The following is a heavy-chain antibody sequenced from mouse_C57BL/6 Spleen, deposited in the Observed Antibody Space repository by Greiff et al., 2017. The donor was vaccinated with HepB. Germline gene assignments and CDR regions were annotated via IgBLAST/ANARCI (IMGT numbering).Heavy chain of an antibody. Sequence: VQLVESGPGLVQPSQSLSITCTVSGFSLTSYGVHWVRQSPGKGLEWLGVIWSGGSTDYNAAFISRLSISKDNSKSQVFFIMNSLQADDTAIYYCARLLRYHYYAFDYWGQGTSVTVSS. V-gene: IGHV2-2*01. CDR3: ARLLRYHYYAFDY. J-gene: IGHJ4*01. CDR1: GFSLTSYG. D-gene: IGHD1-1*01. CDR2: IWSGGST.